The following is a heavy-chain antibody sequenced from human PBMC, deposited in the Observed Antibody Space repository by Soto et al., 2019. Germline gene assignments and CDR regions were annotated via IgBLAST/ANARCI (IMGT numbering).Heavy chain of an antibody. CDR1: GGSIRSTNW. CDR3: TKYRRTDAEGYSFDY. D-gene: IGHD2-15*01. J-gene: IGHJ4*02. V-gene: IGHV4-4*02. Sequence: PSETLSLTCVVSGGSIRSTNWWSWVRQPPGKGLEWIGEIYYSGSTNYNVSLKSRVIISVDQPKNQFSLKLTSVTAADTAVYFCTKYRRTDAEGYSFDYWGQGALVTVSS. CDR2: IYYSGST.